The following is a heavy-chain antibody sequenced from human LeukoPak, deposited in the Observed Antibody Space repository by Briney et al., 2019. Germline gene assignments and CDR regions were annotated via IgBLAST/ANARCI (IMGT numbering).Heavy chain of an antibody. CDR2: ISGTGVTI. CDR3: ARDRNYDSSVTFAY. J-gene: IGHJ4*02. D-gene: IGHD3-22*01. Sequence: PGGSLRLSCAASGFTFSDYYMSWIRQAPGKGLEGISYISGTGVTISYADSVKGQFTISRDNAKNSLYLQMNSLRAEDTAVYYCARDRNYDSSVTFAYWGRGTLVTVSS. CDR1: GFTFSDYY. V-gene: IGHV3-11*01.